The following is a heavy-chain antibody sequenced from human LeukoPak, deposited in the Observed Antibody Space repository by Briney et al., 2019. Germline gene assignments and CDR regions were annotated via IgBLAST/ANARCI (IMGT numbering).Heavy chain of an antibody. Sequence: TGGSLRLSCAASGFTFSSFWMSWVRQAPGKGLEWVAHIKQDGSEKYYVDSVKGRFTISRDNAKNSVYLQMNSLRAEDTALYYCAKDAKRNYDFWDRFDYWGQGTLVTVSS. CDR2: IKQDGSEK. CDR1: GFTFSSFW. V-gene: IGHV3-7*03. J-gene: IGHJ4*02. D-gene: IGHD3-3*01. CDR3: AKDAKRNYDFWDRFDY.